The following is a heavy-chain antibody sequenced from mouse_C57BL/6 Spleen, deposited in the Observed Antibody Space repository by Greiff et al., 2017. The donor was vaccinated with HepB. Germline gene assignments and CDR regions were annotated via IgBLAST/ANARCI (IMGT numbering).Heavy chain of an antibody. V-gene: IGHV1-39*01. CDR1: GYSFTDYN. D-gene: IGHD1-1*01. CDR3: ARGNYYGSSYAAY. J-gene: IGHJ3*01. CDR2: INPNYGTT. Sequence: EVQLQQSGPELVKPGASVKISCKASGYSFTDYNMNWVKQSNGKSLEWIGVINPNYGTTSYNQKFKGKATLTVDQSSSTAYLQLNNLTYEDSAVYYIARGNYYGSSYAAYWGQGTLVTVSA.